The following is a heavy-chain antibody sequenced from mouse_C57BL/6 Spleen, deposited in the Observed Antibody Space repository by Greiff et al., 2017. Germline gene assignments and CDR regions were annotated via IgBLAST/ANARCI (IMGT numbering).Heavy chain of an antibody. Sequence: EVKLMESEGGLVQPGSSMKLSCTASGFTFSDYYMAWVRQVPEKGLEWVANINYDGSSTYYLDSLKSRFIISRDNAKNILYLQMSSLKSEDTATYYCARDRYYGSSYGWFAYWGQGTLVTVSA. CDR2: INYDGSST. J-gene: IGHJ3*01. CDR1: GFTFSDYY. CDR3: ARDRYYGSSYGWFAY. D-gene: IGHD1-1*01. V-gene: IGHV5-16*01.